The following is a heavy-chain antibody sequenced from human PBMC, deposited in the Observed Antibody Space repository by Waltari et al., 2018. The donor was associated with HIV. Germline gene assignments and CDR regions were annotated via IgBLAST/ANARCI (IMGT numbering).Heavy chain of an antibody. CDR2: ISYYGDNK. J-gene: IGHJ4*02. V-gene: IGHV3-30*03. CDR3: ARGASGWSPGY. D-gene: IGHD6-19*01. CDR1: VFTFSRYG. Sequence: HVQLVASGRGVVQPGSSLSASCAASVFTFSRYGMHWVRQAPGKGLEWVTGISYYGDNKYYADSVKGRFTISRDNSKNTLYLQMNSLRPEDTAVYYCARGASGWSPGYWGQGTLVTVSS.